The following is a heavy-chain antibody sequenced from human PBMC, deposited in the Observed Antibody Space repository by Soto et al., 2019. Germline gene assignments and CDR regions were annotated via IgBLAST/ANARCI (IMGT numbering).Heavy chain of an antibody. V-gene: IGHV3-15*07. J-gene: IGHJ4*01. CDR1: GFIFSNAW. Sequence: EVHLVESGGGLVKPGGSLRLSCAASGFIFSNAWINWVRQAPGKGLEGVGRVKSKTDGGTTDFAAPVKGRFAISRDDSKNMVYLEMNSLKTEDTAIYYCTTDSYMTNIIVRFDYWGHGTLVTVSS. CDR3: TTDSYMTNIIVRFDY. CDR2: VKSKTDGGTT. D-gene: IGHD4-17*01.